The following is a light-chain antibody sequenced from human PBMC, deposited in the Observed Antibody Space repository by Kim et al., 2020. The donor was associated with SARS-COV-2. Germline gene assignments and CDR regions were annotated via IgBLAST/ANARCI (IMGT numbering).Light chain of an antibody. V-gene: IGLV2-14*04. J-gene: IGLJ1*01. CDR3: SSYTSSSTFV. CDR2: DVS. Sequence: GQSITISCTGTSSDVGDYNYVSWYQQHPGKAPKLMIYDVSKRPSGVSNRLSGSKSGNTASLTISGLQAEDEADYYCSSYTSSSTFVFGTGTKVTVL. CDR1: SSDVGDYNY.